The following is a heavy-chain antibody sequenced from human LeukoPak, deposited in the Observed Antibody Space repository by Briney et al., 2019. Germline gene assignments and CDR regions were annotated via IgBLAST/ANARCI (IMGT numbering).Heavy chain of an antibody. CDR2: IKQDGSEK. J-gene: IGHJ4*02. CDR1: GFTFSSYW. CDR3: ARDYPPPPVAGPYYFDY. D-gene: IGHD6-19*01. Sequence: GGSLRLSCAASGFTFSSYWMSWVRQAPGKGLEWVANIKQDGSEKYYVDSVKGRFTISRDNAKNSLYLQMNSLRAEDTAVYYCARDYPPPPVAGPYYFDYRGQGTQVTVSS. V-gene: IGHV3-7*05.